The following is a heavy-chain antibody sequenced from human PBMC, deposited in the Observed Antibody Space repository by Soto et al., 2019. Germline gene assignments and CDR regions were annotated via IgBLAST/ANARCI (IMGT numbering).Heavy chain of an antibody. Sequence: SETLSLTCTVSGGSISSYYWSWIRQPPGKGLEWIGYIYYSGSTNYNPSLKSRVTISVDTSKNQFSLKLSSVTAADTAVYYCARTYYDILTGYYAFDYWGQGTLVTVSS. D-gene: IGHD3-9*01. CDR1: GGSISSYY. CDR2: IYYSGST. CDR3: ARTYYDILTGYYAFDY. V-gene: IGHV4-59*08. J-gene: IGHJ4*02.